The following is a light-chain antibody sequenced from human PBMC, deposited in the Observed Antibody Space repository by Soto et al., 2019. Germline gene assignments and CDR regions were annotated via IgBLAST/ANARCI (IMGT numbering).Light chain of an antibody. Sequence: DIVMTQSPDSLAVSLGERATINCKSSQSVLYSSNNKNYLAWYQQKPGQPPKLFIYGASTREPGVPDRFSGSGSGTDFTLTISSLQAEDVAVYYCQQYYSTPLTFGPGTKVDIK. CDR1: QSVLYSSNNKNY. CDR3: QQYYSTPLT. CDR2: GAS. V-gene: IGKV4-1*01. J-gene: IGKJ3*01.